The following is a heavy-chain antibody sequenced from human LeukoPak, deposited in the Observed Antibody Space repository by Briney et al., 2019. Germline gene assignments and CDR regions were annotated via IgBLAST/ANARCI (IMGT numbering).Heavy chain of an antibody. J-gene: IGHJ5*02. V-gene: IGHV4-34*01. CDR3: ASRGNSDWFDP. D-gene: IGHD1-7*01. CDR1: GGSFSGYY. CDR2: INHSGST. Sequence: PSETLSLTCAVYGGSFSGYYWSWIRQPPRKGLEWIGEINHSGSTNYNPSLKSRVTISVDTSKNQFSLKLSSVTAADTAVYYCASRGNSDWFDPWGQGTLVTVSS.